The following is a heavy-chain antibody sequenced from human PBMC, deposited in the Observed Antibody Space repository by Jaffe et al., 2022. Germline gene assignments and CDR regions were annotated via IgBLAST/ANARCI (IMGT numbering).Heavy chain of an antibody. CDR3: ARVMRESIAVAGIPIEYNWFDP. J-gene: IGHJ5*02. CDR1: GGSISSGSYY. D-gene: IGHD6-19*01. V-gene: IGHV4-61*02. Sequence: QVQLQESGPGLVKPSQTLSLTCTVSGGSISSGSYYWSWIRQPAGKGLEWIGRIYTSGSTNYNPSLKSRVTISVDTSKNQFSLKLSSVTAADTAVYYCARVMRESIAVAGIPIEYNWFDPWGQGTLVTVSS. CDR2: IYTSGST.